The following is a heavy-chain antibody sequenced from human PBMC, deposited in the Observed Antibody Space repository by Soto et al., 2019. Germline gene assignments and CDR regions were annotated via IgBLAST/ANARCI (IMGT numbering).Heavy chain of an antibody. D-gene: IGHD2-2*01. Sequence: RLSCAASGFTFSNSWMHWVRQVSGKGLEWVSRINADGTSTSYADSVKGRFTISRDNAKNTLYLHVNRLRAEDTAVYYCVKVLARGVGVPRFYFDSWGQGALVTVSS. CDR2: INADGTST. CDR1: GFTFSNSW. CDR3: VKVLARGVGVPRFYFDS. J-gene: IGHJ4*02. V-gene: IGHV3-74*01.